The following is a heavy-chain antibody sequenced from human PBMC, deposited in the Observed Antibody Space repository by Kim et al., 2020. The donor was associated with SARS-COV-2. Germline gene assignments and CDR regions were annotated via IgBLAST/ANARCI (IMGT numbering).Heavy chain of an antibody. V-gene: IGHV3-53*01. D-gene: IGHD3-3*01. J-gene: IGHJ4*01. CDR3: AGGVLNYWSGYYPY. Sequence: GGSLRLSCAASGFSVSANYMSWIRQAPGKGLEWVSIIYKDDSTYYADAVDGRFTISRDNTRNILFLQKNSLGAGDTAVYYCAGGVLNYWSGYYPYWGRGTGVTVSS. CDR2: IYKDDST. CDR1: GFSVSANY.